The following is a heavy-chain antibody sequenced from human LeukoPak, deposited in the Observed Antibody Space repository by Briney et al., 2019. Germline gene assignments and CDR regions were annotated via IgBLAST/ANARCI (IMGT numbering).Heavy chain of an antibody. J-gene: IGHJ4*02. D-gene: IGHD3-3*01. V-gene: IGHV4-39*07. CDR3: ARRGSITIFGVVISEYYFDY. Sequence: SETLSLTCTVSGGSISSSNYYWGWIRQPPGKGLEWIGEINHSGSTNYNPSLKSRVTISVDTSKNQFSLKLSSVTAADTAVYYCARRGSITIFGVVISEYYFDYWGQGTLVTVSS. CDR1: GGSISSSNYY. CDR2: INHSGST.